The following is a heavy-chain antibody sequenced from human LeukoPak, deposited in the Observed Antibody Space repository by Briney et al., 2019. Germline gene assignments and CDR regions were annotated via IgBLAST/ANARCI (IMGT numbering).Heavy chain of an antibody. CDR1: GFTFRSYE. CDR2: ISSSGSTI. CDR3: ARRCSSTSCYAYYYYYGMDV. J-gene: IGHJ6*02. V-gene: IGHV3-48*03. Sequence: GGSLRLSCAASGFTFRSYEMNWVRQAPGKGLEWVSYISSSGSTIYYADSVKGRFTISRDNAKNSLYLQMNSLRAEDTAVYYCARRCSSTSCYAYYYYYGMDVWGQGTTVTVSS. D-gene: IGHD2-2*01.